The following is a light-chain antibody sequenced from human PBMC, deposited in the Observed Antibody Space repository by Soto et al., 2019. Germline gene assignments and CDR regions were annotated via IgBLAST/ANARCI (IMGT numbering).Light chain of an antibody. Sequence: QSVLTQPASVSGSPGQSITISCTGTSSDVGGYYYVSWYQQHPGKAPKLMIYEVNNRPSGVSDRFSGSKSGSTASLTISGLQPDEEADYYCSAYTNSSTSSVFGAGTKVTV. CDR2: EVN. V-gene: IGLV2-14*01. J-gene: IGLJ1*01. CDR1: SSDVGGYYY. CDR3: SAYTNSSTSSV.